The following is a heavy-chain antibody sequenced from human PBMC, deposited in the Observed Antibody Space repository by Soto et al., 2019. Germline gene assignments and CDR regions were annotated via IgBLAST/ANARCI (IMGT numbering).Heavy chain of an antibody. J-gene: IGHJ4*02. CDR1: GGSISSYY. CDR2: IYYSGST. V-gene: IGHV4-59*01. D-gene: IGHD2-2*01. Sequence: SETLSLTCTVSGGSISSYYWSWIRQPPGKGLEWIGYIYYSGSTNYNPSLKSRVTISVDTSKNQVSLTLTSVTAADTAVYYCARGSNSNFEGPIVWGQGTLVTVSS. CDR3: ARGSNSNFEGPIV.